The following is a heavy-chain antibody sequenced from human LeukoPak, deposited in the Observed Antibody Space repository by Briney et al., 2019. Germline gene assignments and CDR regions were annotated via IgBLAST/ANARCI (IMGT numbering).Heavy chain of an antibody. CDR1: GFTVSSNY. Sequence: PGGSLRLSCAASGFTVSSNYMSWVRQAPGKGLEWVSVIYSGGSTYYADSVKGRFTISRDNSKSTLYLQMNSLRAEDTAVYYCARGRQSLAAAGPGYYYGMDVWGQGTTVTVSS. CDR3: ARGRQSLAAAGPGYYYGMDV. CDR2: IYSGGST. D-gene: IGHD6-13*01. V-gene: IGHV3-53*01. J-gene: IGHJ6*02.